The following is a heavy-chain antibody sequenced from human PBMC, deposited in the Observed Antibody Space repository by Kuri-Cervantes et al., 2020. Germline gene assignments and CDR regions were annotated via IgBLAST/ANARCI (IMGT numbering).Heavy chain of an antibody. Sequence: GGSLRLSCAAAGFTFSTYAMSWVRQAPGRGLEWVSSISDSGGNTYYADSVKGRFTISRDNSKNTLYLQMNGLRAEETAVYYCAKYSSSSHYWGQGTLVTVSS. D-gene: IGHD6-6*01. CDR3: AKYSSSSHY. CDR2: ISDSGGNT. J-gene: IGHJ4*02. V-gene: IGHV3-23*01. CDR1: GFTFSTYA.